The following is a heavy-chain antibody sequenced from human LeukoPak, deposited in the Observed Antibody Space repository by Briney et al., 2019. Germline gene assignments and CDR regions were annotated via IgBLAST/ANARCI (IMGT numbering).Heavy chain of an antibody. J-gene: IGHJ4*02. D-gene: IGHD3-22*01. CDR1: GFTVSSNY. CDR3: ARESNSGYYLSY. CDR2: IYNGGRT. V-gene: IGHV3-66*01. Sequence: GGSLRLSCAASGFTVSSNYMSWVRQAPGKGLEWVSVIYNGGRTYYADSVKGRFTISRDNSKNTLYLQMNSLRAEDTAVYYCARESNSGYYLSYWGQGTLVTVSS.